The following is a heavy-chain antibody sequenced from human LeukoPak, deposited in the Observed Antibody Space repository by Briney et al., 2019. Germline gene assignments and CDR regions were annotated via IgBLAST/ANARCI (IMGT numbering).Heavy chain of an antibody. J-gene: IGHJ5*02. CDR2: IYYSGST. V-gene: IGHV4-39*07. CDR3: ARDPPRYCSGGSCSLDP. D-gene: IGHD2-15*01. CDR1: GGSISSSSYY. Sequence: SETLSLTCTVSGGSISSSSYYWGWIRQPPGKGLEWIGSIYYSGSTYYNPSLKSRVTISVDTSKNQFSLKLSSVTAADTAVYYCARDPPRYCSGGSCSLDPWGQGTLVTVSS.